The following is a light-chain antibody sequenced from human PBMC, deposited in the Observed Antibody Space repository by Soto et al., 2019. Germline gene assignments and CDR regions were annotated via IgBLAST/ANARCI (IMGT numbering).Light chain of an antibody. J-gene: IGKJ2*01. Sequence: EIVLTQSPATVSLSPGESATLSCRASQNIHSFLAWYQQRPGQAPRLLIYDASFWATAIPARFNGSGSGTDFTLTITRLEPEDFAVYYCQQRLFWPLFTFGQGTRLEIK. CDR1: QNIHSF. V-gene: IGKV3-11*01. CDR3: QQRLFWPLFT. CDR2: DAS.